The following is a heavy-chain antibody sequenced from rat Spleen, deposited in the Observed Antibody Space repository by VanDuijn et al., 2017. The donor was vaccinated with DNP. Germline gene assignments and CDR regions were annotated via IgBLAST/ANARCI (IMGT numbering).Heavy chain of an antibody. CDR1: GFTFSNYD. J-gene: IGHJ1*01. Sequence: EVQLVESGGGLVQPGRSMKLSCAASGFTFSNYDMAWVRQAPKKGLEWVATISYDGSSTYYRDSVKGRFTISRDNAKSTLYLQMDSLRSEDTATYYCAREEQTYWYFDFWGPGTMVTVSS. V-gene: IGHV5-7*01. CDR2: ISYDGSST. CDR3: AREEQTYWYFDF.